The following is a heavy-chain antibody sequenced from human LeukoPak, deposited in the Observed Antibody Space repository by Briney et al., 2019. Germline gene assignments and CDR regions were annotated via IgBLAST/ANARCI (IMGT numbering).Heavy chain of an antibody. CDR3: AIPRDGYNRYFDY. J-gene: IGHJ4*02. V-gene: IGHV4-34*01. D-gene: IGHD5-24*01. Sequence: SETLSLTCAVYGGSFSGYYWSWIRQPPGKGLEWIGEINHSGSTNYNPSLKSRVTISVDTSKNQFSLKLSSVTAADTAVYHCAIPRDGYNRYFDYWGQGTLVTVSS. CDR2: INHSGST. CDR1: GGSFSGYY.